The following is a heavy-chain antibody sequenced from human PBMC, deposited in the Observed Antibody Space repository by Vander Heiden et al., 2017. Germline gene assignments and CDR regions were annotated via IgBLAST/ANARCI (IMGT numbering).Heavy chain of an antibody. CDR3: ASWEGNRQLFDY. J-gene: IGHJ4*02. D-gene: IGHD1-1*01. CDR1: GGSISSSSYY. CDR2: IYYSGST. V-gene: IGHV4-39*01. Sequence: QLQLQESGPGLVKPSETLSLTCTVSGGSISSSSYYWGWIRQPPGKGLEWIGSIYYSGSTDDNPARKSRVTISGDTYKNKFSLKMSYVKAADKAVYYCASWEGNRQLFDYWAQGNLVTVS.